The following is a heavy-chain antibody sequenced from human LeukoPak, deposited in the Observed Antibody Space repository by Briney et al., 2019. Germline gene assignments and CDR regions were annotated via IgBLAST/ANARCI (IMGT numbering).Heavy chain of an antibody. V-gene: IGHV3-48*04. J-gene: IGHJ6*02. Sequence: PGGSLRLSCAASGFTFSSYSMNWVRQAPGKGLEWVSYISSSSSTIYYADSVKGRFTISRDNAKNSLYLQMNSLRAEDTAVYYCASGPGVPRYYYYGMDVWGQGTTVTVSS. D-gene: IGHD3-10*01. CDR1: GFTFSSYS. CDR2: ISSSSSTI. CDR3: ASGPGVPRYYYYGMDV.